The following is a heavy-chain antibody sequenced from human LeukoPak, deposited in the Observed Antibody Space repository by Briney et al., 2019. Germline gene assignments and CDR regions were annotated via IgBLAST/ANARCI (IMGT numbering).Heavy chain of an antibody. Sequence: ASVKVSCKASGGTLSSYAISWVRQAPGQGLEWMGGIIPIFGTANYAQKFQGRVTITADESTSTAYMELSSLRSEDTAVYYCASGDYGDYARFDYWGQRTLVTVSS. D-gene: IGHD4-17*01. CDR3: ASGDYGDYARFDY. CDR2: IIPIFGTA. J-gene: IGHJ4*02. CDR1: GGTLSSYA. V-gene: IGHV1-69*13.